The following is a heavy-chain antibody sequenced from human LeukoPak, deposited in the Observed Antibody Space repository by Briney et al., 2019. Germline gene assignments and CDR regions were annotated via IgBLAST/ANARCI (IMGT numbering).Heavy chain of an antibody. CDR2: IYSDGTT. D-gene: IGHD3-22*01. V-gene: IGHV3-53*01. CDR1: GFTVSSNY. J-gene: IGHJ4*02. CDR3: TRDRYSGYHFGY. Sequence: GGSLRLSCVVSGFTVSSNYMSWVLQAPGKGLECVSIIYSDGTTYYADSVKGRFTISRDNSKNMVNLQMNSLRAEDTAMYYCTRDRYSGYHFGYWGQGTLVTVSS.